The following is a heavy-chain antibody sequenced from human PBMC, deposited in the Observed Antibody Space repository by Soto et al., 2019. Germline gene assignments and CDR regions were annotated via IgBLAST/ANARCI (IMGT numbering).Heavy chain of an antibody. D-gene: IGHD3-10*01. V-gene: IGHV4-34*01. CDR1: LGYFSGYS. CDR2: IHHSGST. CDR3: ARGRVLLWFGDNFDY. J-gene: IGHJ4*02. Sequence: LDTQSLTWAVYLGYFSGYSWWWIRPPPGKGLEWIGEIHHSGSTNYNPSLKSRVTISVDTSKNQFSLKLSSVTAADTAVYYCARGRVLLWFGDNFDYWGQGNLVTV.